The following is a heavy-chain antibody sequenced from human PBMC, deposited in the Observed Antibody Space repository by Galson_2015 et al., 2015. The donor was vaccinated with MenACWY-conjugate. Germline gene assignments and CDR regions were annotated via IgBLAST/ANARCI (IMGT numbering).Heavy chain of an antibody. V-gene: IGHV3-23*01. CDR3: AKALGQTGQGIDY. CDR2: TSGGSGVNT. D-gene: IGHD3-9*01. CDR1: GFTFSNYA. J-gene: IGHJ4*02. Sequence: SLRLSCAASGFTFSNYAMSWVRQAPGKGLEWVSGTSGGSGVNTYYADSVKGRFTISRDNSKNTLYLQMNSLRAEDTAVYYCAKALGQTGQGIDYWGQGTLVTVSS.